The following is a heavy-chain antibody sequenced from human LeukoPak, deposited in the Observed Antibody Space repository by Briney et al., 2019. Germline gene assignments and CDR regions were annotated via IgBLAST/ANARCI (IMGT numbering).Heavy chain of an antibody. CDR3: ARDSGERGSGSYLIAY. CDR2: ISSSSSSYI. D-gene: IGHD3-10*01. Sequence: GGSLRLSCAASGFTFSTSAMSWVRQAPGKGLEWVSSISSSSSSYIYYADSVKGRFTISRDNSKNTLYLQMNSLRAEDTAMYYCARDSGERGSGSYLIAYWGQGTLVTVSS. CDR1: GFTFSTSA. V-gene: IGHV3-21*04. J-gene: IGHJ4*02.